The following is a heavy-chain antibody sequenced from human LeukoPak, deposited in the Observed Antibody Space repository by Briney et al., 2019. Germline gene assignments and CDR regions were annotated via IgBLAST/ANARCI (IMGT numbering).Heavy chain of an antibody. V-gene: IGHV4-34*01. D-gene: IGHD5-12*01. CDR1: GGSFSGYY. Sequence: SETLPLTCAVYGGSFSGYYWSWIRQPPGKGLEWIGEINHSGSTNYNPSLKSRVTISVDTSKKQFSLKLSSVTAADTAVYYCARGYSGYGLDVWGKGTTVTVSS. CDR2: INHSGST. J-gene: IGHJ6*04. CDR3: ARGYSGYGLDV.